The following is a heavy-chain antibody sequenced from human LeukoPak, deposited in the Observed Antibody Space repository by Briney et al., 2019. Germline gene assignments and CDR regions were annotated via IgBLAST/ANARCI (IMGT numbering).Heavy chain of an antibody. Sequence: SETLSLTCAVYGGSFSGYYWSWIRQPPGKGLEWIGSIYYSGSTYYNPSLKSRVTISVDTSKNQFSLKLSSVTAADTAVYYCASFLGVAGSYYFDYWGQGTLVTVSS. J-gene: IGHJ4*02. CDR3: ASFLGVAGSYYFDY. D-gene: IGHD2-21*01. V-gene: IGHV4-34*01. CDR1: GGSFSGYY. CDR2: IYYSGST.